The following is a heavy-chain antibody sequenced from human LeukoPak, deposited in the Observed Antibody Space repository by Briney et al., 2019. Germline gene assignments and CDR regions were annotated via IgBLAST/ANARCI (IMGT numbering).Heavy chain of an antibody. J-gene: IGHJ4*02. CDR2: MNPNSGNT. D-gene: IGHD3-22*01. V-gene: IGHV1-8*01. Sequence: ASVKVSCKASGYTFTSYDINWVRQATGQGLEWMGWMNPNSGNTGYAQKFQGRVTMTRNTSISTAYMELSSLRSEDTAVYYCAVYYYDSSGYYSPFDYWGQGTLVTASS. CDR1: GYTFTSYD. CDR3: AVYYYDSSGYYSPFDY.